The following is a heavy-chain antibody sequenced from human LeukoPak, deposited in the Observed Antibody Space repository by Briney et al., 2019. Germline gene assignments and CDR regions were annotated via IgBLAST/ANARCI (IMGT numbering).Heavy chain of an antibody. J-gene: IGHJ4*02. Sequence: PGGSLRLSCAASGFTVSSNFMSWVRQAPEQGLEWVSVMYSDGNTYYADSVKGRFTISRDNSKNTLYLQMNSLRVEDTAVYYCAGSWFYRDYFEYWGQGTLVTVSS. CDR2: MYSDGNT. CDR1: GFTVSSNF. V-gene: IGHV3-53*05. CDR3: AGSWFYRDYFEY. D-gene: IGHD3-10*01.